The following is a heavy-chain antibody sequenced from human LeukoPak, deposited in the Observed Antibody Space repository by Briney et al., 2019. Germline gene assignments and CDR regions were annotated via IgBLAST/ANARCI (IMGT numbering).Heavy chain of an antibody. CDR3: ASGDSEGFDY. CDR2: IYSSGST. D-gene: IGHD2-21*02. V-gene: IGHV4-30-4*08. Sequence: SQTLSLTCTVSGGSISSGDYYWTWIRQPPGKGLEWIGYIYSSGSTYYNPSLKSRVTISVDTSKNQFSLKLSSVTAADTAVYYCASGDSEGFDYWGQGTLVTVSS. CDR1: GGSISSGDYY. J-gene: IGHJ4*02.